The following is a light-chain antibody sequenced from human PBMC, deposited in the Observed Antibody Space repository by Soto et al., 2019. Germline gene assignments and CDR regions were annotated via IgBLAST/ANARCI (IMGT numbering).Light chain of an antibody. Sequence: SVLAQPPSASGTPGQTVTISCSGGSSNIKTNGVSWYQQVPGAAPKLLIYSNSQRPSGAPDRFSGSKSGTSASLAISGLHSEDEATYHCSTWDDSLNGLIFGGGTKLTVL. V-gene: IGLV1-44*01. J-gene: IGLJ2*01. CDR1: SSNIKTNG. CDR2: SNS. CDR3: STWDDSLNGLI.